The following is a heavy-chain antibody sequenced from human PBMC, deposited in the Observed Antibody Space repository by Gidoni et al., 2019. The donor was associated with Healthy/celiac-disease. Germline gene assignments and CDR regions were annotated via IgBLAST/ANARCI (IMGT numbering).Heavy chain of an antibody. V-gene: IGHV4-39*01. D-gene: IGHD1-20*01. J-gene: IGHJ3*02. CDR2: IYYSGST. Sequence: LTCTVSGGSISSSSYYWGWIRQPPGKGLEWIGSIYYSGSTYYNPSLKSRVTISVDTSKNQFSLKLSSVTAADTAVYYCARQVLDNAFDIWGQGTMVTVSS. CDR1: GGSISSSSYY. CDR3: ARQVLDNAFDI.